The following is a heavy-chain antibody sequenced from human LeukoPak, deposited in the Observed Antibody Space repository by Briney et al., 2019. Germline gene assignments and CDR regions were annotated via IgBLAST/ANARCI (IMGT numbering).Heavy chain of an antibody. CDR1: GYTFTSYA. V-gene: IGHV7-4-1*02. D-gene: IGHD3-16*02. J-gene: IGHJ4*02. CDR3: ARNHYVWGSYPFDY. Sequence: ASVKVSCKASGYTFTSYAMNWVRQAPGQGLGWMGWINTNTGNPTYAQGFTGRFVFSLDTSVSTAYLQISSLKAEDTAVYYCARNHYVWGSYPFDYWGQGTLVTVSS. CDR2: INTNTGNP.